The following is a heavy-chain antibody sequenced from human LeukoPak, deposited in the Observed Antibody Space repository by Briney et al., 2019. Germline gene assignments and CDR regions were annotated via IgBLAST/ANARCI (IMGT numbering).Heavy chain of an antibody. CDR3: VRDRTRYCSSTSCPLDY. D-gene: IGHD2-2*01. CDR2: IDRSTGT. Sequence: ASVKVSCKASGYTFSDYYMHWVRQAPGQGLEWMGWIDRSTGTKYAQKFQGRVTMTRDTSISTAYMELSRLRSDDTAVYYCVRDRTRYCSSTSCPLDYWGQGTLVTVSS. V-gene: IGHV1-2*02. CDR1: GYTFSDYY. J-gene: IGHJ4*02.